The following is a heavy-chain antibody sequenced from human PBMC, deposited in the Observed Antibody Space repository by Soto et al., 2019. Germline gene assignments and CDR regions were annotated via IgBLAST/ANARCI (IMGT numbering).Heavy chain of an antibody. J-gene: IGHJ5*02. D-gene: IGHD2-15*01. CDR2: IYPADSDT. V-gene: IGHV5-51*01. Sequence: PGESLQIPCKGSGYSFSNSSIGWVRQMPGKGLEWMGIIYPADSDTRYSPSFQGQVTISADKSISTAYLQWSSLKASDTAVYYCARDLGYCSGGSCNWFDPWGQGTLVTVSS. CDR3: ARDLGYCSGGSCNWFDP. CDR1: GYSFSNSS.